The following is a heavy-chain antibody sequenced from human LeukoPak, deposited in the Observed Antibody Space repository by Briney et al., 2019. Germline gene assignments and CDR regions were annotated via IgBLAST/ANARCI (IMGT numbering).Heavy chain of an antibody. CDR2: IYHSGST. V-gene: IGHV4-4*02. J-gene: IGHJ4*02. CDR3: AKDPTDFDSSGQTYFDY. Sequence: SETLSLTCAVSGGSISSSNWWSWVRPPPGKGLEWIGEIYHSGSTNYNPSLKSRVTISVDKSKNQFSLKLSSVTAADTAVYYCAKDPTDFDSSGQTYFDYWGQGTLVTVSS. CDR1: GGSISSSNW. D-gene: IGHD3-22*01.